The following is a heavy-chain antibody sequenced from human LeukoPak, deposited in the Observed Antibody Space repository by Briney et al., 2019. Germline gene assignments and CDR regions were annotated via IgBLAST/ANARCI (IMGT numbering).Heavy chain of an antibody. D-gene: IGHD5-18*01. J-gene: IGHJ4*02. CDR2: IYYSGST. CDR1: GGSISSYY. V-gene: IGHV4-59*01. CDR3: ARAGGYSYRVDY. Sequence: PSETLSLTCTVSGGSISSYYWSWIRQPPGKGLEWIGYIYYSGSTNYNPSLKSRVTISVDTSKNQFSLKLSSVTAADTAVYYCARAGGYSYRVDYWGQGTLVTVSS.